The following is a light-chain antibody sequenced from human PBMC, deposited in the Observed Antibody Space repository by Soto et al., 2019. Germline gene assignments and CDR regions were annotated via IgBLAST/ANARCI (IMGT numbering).Light chain of an antibody. J-gene: IGKJ4*01. V-gene: IGKV1-27*01. CDR2: AAS. CDR3: QKCKVAPFT. Sequence: DIQMTQSPSSLSAFVGDRVTITCRASQDIGNFSAWYQQKPGKVPKLLIYAASTLQSGVPSRFSGSGSGTDFTLTISSLQPEDVATYYCQKCKVAPFTFGGGTKVDIK. CDR1: QDIGNF.